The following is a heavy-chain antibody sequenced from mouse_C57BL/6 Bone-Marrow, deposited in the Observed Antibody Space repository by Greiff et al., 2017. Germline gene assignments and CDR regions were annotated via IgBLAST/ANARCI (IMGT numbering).Heavy chain of an antibody. CDR2: IYPYNGVS. J-gene: IGHJ1*03. Sequence: VQLKESGPELVKPGASVKISCKASGYSFTGYYMHWVKQSHGNILDWIGYIYPYNGVSSYNQKFKGKATLTVDKSSSTAYMELRSLTSEDSAVYYCASKDYGSSYWYFDVWGTGTTVTVSS. D-gene: IGHD1-1*01. V-gene: IGHV1-31*01. CDR1: GYSFTGYY. CDR3: ASKDYGSSYWYFDV.